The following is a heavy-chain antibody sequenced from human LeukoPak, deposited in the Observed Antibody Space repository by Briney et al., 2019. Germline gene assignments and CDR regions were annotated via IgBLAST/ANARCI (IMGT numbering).Heavy chain of an antibody. J-gene: IGHJ4*02. Sequence: GGSLRLSCAASGLIFSTYAMSWVRQAPGKGLEWVSTFSGSGGRTYYADSVKGRFTISRDNSKNTLYPQMNSLRAEDTAVYYCAKVTSSWNYFDYWGQGAPVTVSS. V-gene: IGHV3-23*01. CDR1: GLIFSTYA. CDR3: AKVTSSWNYFDY. CDR2: FSGSGGRT. D-gene: IGHD6-13*01.